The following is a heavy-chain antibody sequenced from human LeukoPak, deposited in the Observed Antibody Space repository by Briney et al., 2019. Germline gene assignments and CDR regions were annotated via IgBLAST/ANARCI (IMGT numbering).Heavy chain of an antibody. V-gene: IGHV4-61*02. D-gene: IGHD5-24*01. CDR3: ARGPTEMATNGDNWFDP. Sequence: PSQTLSLTCTVSGGSISSGSYYWSWIRQPAGKGLEWIGRIYTSGSTQYNPSLKSRVTISVDTSKNQFSLKLSSVTAADTAVYYCARGPTEMATNGDNWFDPWGPGTLVTVSS. CDR2: IYTSGST. CDR1: GGSISSGSYY. J-gene: IGHJ5*02.